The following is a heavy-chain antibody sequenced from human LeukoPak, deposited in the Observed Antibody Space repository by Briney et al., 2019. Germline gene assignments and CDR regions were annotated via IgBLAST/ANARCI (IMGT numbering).Heavy chain of an antibody. CDR2: ISYDGGST. Sequence: GGSLRLSCSASGFTFSNYAMHWVRQAPGKGLEYLSGISYDGGSTYYADSVKGRFTISRDNSKNTLYLQMSSLRVEDTAVYYCVKDDYGAGYWRQGTLVSVSS. V-gene: IGHV3-64D*09. D-gene: IGHD4-17*01. J-gene: IGHJ4*02. CDR3: VKDDYGAGY. CDR1: GFTFSNYA.